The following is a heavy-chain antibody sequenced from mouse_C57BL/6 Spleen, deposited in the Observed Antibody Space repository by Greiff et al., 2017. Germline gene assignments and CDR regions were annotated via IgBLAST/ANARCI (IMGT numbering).Heavy chain of an antibody. J-gene: IGHJ1*03. CDR3: ARDYYGSSPWYFDV. V-gene: IGHV1-64*01. D-gene: IGHD1-1*01. Sequence: LQESGPELVKPGASVKISCKASGYTFTSYWMHWVKQRPGQGLEWIGMIHPNSGSTNYNEKFKSKATLTVDKSSSTAYMQLSSLTSEDSAVYYCARDYYGSSPWYFDVWGTGTTVTVSS. CDR1: GYTFTSYW. CDR2: IHPNSGST.